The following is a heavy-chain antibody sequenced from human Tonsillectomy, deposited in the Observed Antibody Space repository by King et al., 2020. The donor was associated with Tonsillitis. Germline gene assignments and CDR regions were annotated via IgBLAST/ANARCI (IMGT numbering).Heavy chain of an antibody. V-gene: IGHV7-4-1*01. CDR2: INTNTGNP. Sequence: VQLVESGSELKKPGASVKVSCKASGYTFTNYAMNWVRQAPGQGLEWMGWINTNTGNPTYAQAFTGRFVFSLDTSVTTAYLEILSLKPEDTAVYYCARTGRDGYNFHWFDPGGQGTLVTVSA. D-gene: IGHD5-24*01. CDR3: ARTGRDGYNFHWFDP. J-gene: IGHJ5*02. CDR1: GYTFTNYA.